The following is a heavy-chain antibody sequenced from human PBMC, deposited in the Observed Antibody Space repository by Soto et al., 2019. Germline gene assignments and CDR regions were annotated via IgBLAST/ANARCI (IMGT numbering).Heavy chain of an antibody. V-gene: IGHV1-69*12. D-gene: IGHD3-22*01. CDR1: GGTFGSYA. Sequence: QVQLVQSGAEVKKPGSSVKVSCKTSGGTFGSYAISWVRQAPGQGLEWMGGIIPIFSTPNYAQKFQGRVTITADESTSTAYMELSSLRSEDTAVYYSARPIQYYFDTSAQSAWFDPWGQGTLVTVSS. CDR3: ARPIQYYFDTSAQSAWFDP. J-gene: IGHJ5*02. CDR2: IIPIFSTP.